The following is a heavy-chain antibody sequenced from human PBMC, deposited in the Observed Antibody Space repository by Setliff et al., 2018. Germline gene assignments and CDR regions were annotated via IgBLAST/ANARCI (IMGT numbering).Heavy chain of an antibody. D-gene: IGHD2-2*01. CDR1: GGSISSGGYY. CDR2: IYYSGSTS. J-gene: IGHJ1*01. Sequence: PSETLSLTCTVSGGSISSGGYYWSWIRQHPGKGLEWIGYIYYSGSTSYYNPSLKSRVTISVDTSKNQFSLKLSSVTAADTAIYYCARGMPIGYFQPWGQGTLVTVSS. V-gene: IGHV4-31*03. CDR3: ARGMPIGYFQP.